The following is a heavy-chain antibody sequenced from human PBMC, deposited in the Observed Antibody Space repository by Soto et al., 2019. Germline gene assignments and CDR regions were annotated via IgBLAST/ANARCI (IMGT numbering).Heavy chain of an antibody. J-gene: IGHJ5*01. Sequence: EVQLVESGGSLVQPGGSLRVSCSASAFDFSTFPMTWVRQAPGKGLEWVADIRGDGSETNYADSVKGRFTISRDNAKNSLYLDMSNLRAQDTAVYYCARVSDYVLQYYLDSWGKGTLVTVPS. V-gene: IGHV3-7*03. D-gene: IGHD3-16*01. CDR2: IRGDGSET. CDR1: AFDFSTFP. CDR3: ARVSDYVLQYYLDS.